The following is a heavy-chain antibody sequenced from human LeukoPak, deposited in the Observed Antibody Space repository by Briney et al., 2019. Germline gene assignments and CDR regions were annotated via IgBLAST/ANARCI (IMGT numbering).Heavy chain of an antibody. D-gene: IGHD6-6*01. V-gene: IGHV4-59*01. CDR1: GGSISAYY. CDR3: ARFGTSSSRFFDQ. Sequence: TPSETLSLTCTVSGGSISAYYWSWIRQPPGKGLEWIGYIHYSATTNYYPSLKSRVTIALDTSKNQFSLKLNSVTAADTAVYYCARFGTSSSRFFDQWGQGTLVTVSS. CDR2: IHYSATT. J-gene: IGHJ4*02.